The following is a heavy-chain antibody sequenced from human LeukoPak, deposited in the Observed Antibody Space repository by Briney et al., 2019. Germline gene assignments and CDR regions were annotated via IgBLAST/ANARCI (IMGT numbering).Heavy chain of an antibody. D-gene: IGHD6-19*01. J-gene: IGHJ3*02. Sequence: SETLSLTCTVSGGSISSSSYSWGWIRQPPGKGLEWIGSIYYSGSTYYNPSLKSRVTISVDTSKNQFSLKLSSVTAADTAVYYCATTKEQYGAFDIWGQGTMVTVSS. CDR2: IYYSGST. V-gene: IGHV4-39*01. CDR1: GGSISSSSYS. CDR3: ATTKEQYGAFDI.